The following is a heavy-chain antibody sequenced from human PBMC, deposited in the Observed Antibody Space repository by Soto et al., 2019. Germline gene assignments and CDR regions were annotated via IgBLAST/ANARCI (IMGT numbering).Heavy chain of an antibody. CDR3: ARAIGPTLFDY. D-gene: IGHD3-22*01. V-gene: IGHV3-13*04. CDR2: IGTTGDT. CDR1: GFTFSSYD. Sequence: GGSLRLSCSASGFTFSSYDMQWVRQGTGKGLEWVSAIGTTGDTYYAGSVKGRFTISRENAKNSLYLQMNSLRAGDTAIYFCARAIGPTLFDYWGQGTLVTVSS. J-gene: IGHJ4*02.